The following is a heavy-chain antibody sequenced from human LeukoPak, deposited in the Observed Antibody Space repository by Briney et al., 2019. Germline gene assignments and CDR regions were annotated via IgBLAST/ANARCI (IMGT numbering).Heavy chain of an antibody. V-gene: IGHV5-51*01. CDR1: GYSFTSYW. CDR2: IHPSDSDT. Sequence: GESLKISFKGSGYSFTSYWVGWVRQIPGKGLEWMGVIHPSDSDTKYSPSFRGRVAISVDKSSGIAYLQWRSLKASDSAIYYCARLASGSYSYFDYWGQGTLVTVSS. J-gene: IGHJ4*02. CDR3: ARLASGSYSYFDY. D-gene: IGHD1-26*01.